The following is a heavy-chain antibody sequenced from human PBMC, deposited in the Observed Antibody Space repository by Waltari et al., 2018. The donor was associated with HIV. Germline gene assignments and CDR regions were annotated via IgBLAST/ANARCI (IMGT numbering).Heavy chain of an antibody. CDR2: IRSKANRYAT. Sequence: EVRRVVCGGGLLQLGGPLQLSCADSGFIFSVSSWHWIPHHSADGLERVDRIRSKANRYATAYAASVKGMFTISRDDAKKPAYLQMNSLKTEDTAVYYCTRHWTDPYSNYDYFDYWRQGTLVTVSS. J-gene: IGHJ4*02. CDR1: GFIFSVSS. D-gene: IGHD4-4*01. V-gene: IGHV3-73*01. CDR3: TRHWTDPYSNYDYFDY.